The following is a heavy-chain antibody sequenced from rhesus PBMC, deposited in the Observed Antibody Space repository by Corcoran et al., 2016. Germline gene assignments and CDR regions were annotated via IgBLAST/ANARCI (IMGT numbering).Heavy chain of an antibody. D-gene: IGHD3-28*01. CDR2: INGNSGST. CDR3: ARSYDSGYLHFDY. V-gene: IGHV4-80*01. J-gene: IGHJ4*01. CDR1: GASISSSW. Sequence: QVQLQDSGPGLVKPSETLSLTCAVSGASISSSWWNWICHTPGQGPEWMGEINGNSGSTNYNPSLKRRVTISKDASKNQFSLKLSSVTAADTAVYYCARSYDSGYLHFDYWGQGVLVTVSS.